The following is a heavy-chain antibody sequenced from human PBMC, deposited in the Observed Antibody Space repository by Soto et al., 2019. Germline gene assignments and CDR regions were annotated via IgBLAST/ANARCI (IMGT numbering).Heavy chain of an antibody. D-gene: IGHD2-2*01. CDR3: ARGAAGEIVLVPAAMDY. V-gene: IGHV4-30-4*01. CDR2: IYYSGST. J-gene: IGHJ4*02. Sequence: SETLSLTCTVSGGSISSGDYYWSWIRQPPGKGLEWIGYIYYSGSTYYNPSLKSRVTISVDTSKNQFSLKLSSVTAADTAVYYCARGAAGEIVLVPAAMDYWGQGTLVTVSS. CDR1: GGSISSGDYY.